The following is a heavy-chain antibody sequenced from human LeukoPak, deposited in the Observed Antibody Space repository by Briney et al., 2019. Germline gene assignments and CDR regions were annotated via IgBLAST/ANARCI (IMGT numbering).Heavy chain of an antibody. CDR3: ARARGFDW. Sequence: PGRSLRLSCTASGFTFGDYAMSWVRQAPGKGLEWVGFIRSKAYGGTTEYAASVKGRFTISRDDSKSIAYLQMNSLRDDDTAVYYCARARGFDWWGQGTLVTVSS. CDR1: GFTFGDYA. CDR2: IRSKAYGGTT. V-gene: IGHV3-49*04. J-gene: IGHJ4*02.